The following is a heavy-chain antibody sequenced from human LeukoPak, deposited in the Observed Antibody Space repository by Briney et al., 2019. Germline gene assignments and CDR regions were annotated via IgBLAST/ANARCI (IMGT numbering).Heavy chain of an antibody. V-gene: IGHV4-61*01. Sequence: SETLSLTCTVSGGSVSSGSYYWSWIRQPPGKGLEWIGYIYYSGSTNYNPSLKSRVTISVDTSKNQFSLKLSSVTAADTAVYYCARYCSSTSCYISAFDIWGQGTMVTVSS. CDR2: IYYSGST. CDR1: GGSVSSGSYY. D-gene: IGHD2-2*02. CDR3: ARYCSSTSCYISAFDI. J-gene: IGHJ3*02.